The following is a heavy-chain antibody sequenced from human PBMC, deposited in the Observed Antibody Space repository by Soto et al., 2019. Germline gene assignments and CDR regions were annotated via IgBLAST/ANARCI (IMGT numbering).Heavy chain of an antibody. D-gene: IGHD2-2*01. Sequence: EVQLLESGGGLVQPGGSLRLSCAASGFTFSSYAMNWVRQAPGKGLEWVSAIGTNSDTYYADSVKGRFTISRDNFKTTLYLQMNSLRAEDTALYYGAKKYPGTRPFDYWGQGTLVTVSS. V-gene: IGHV3-23*01. CDR3: AKKYPGTRPFDY. J-gene: IGHJ4*02. CDR1: GFTFSSYA. CDR2: IGTNSDT.